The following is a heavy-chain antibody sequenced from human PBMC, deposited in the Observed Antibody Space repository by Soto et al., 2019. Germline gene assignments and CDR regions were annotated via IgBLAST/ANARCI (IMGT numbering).Heavy chain of an antibody. J-gene: IGHJ6*02. CDR1: GFIFSDYG. V-gene: IGHV3-33*01. Sequence: GGSLRLSCTTSGFIFSDYGMHWARLAPGKGLEWVALIYYDGSQKYYVDSVKGRFTISRDNSKNTLYLQMNSLRADDTAVYYCATNFKGGGMDVWGQGTTVTVSS. CDR2: IYYDGSQK. CDR3: ATNFKGGGMDV.